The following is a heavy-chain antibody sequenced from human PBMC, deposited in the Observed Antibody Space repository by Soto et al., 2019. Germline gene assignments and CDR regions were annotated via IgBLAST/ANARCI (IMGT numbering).Heavy chain of an antibody. CDR3: ARGRYGDY. D-gene: IGHD1-1*01. Sequence: QVHLVQSGAEVKKPGASVKVSCQGSGYAFTTYGITWVRQAPGQGLEWMGWSSAHNGNTNYAQKLQGRVTVTRDTSTSTAYMALRSLRYDDTAVYYCARGRYGDYWGQGALVTVSS. CDR1: GYAFTTYG. CDR2: SSAHNGNT. V-gene: IGHV1-18*01. J-gene: IGHJ4*02.